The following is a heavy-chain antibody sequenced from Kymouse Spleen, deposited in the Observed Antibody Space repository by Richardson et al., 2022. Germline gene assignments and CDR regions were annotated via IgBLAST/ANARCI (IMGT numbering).Heavy chain of an antibody. V-gene: IGHV3-33*01. D-gene: IGHD6-13*01. CDR1: GFTFSSYG. J-gene: IGHJ6*02. CDR3: ARRIAAAGTRFYYYYYGMDV. CDR2: IWYDGSNK. Sequence: QVQLVESGGGVVQPGRSLRLSCAASGFTFSSYGMHWVRQAPGKGLEWVAVIWYDGSNKYYADSVKGRFTISRDNSKNTLYLQMNSLRAEDTAVYYCARRIAAAGTRFYYYYYGMDVWGQGTTVTVSS.